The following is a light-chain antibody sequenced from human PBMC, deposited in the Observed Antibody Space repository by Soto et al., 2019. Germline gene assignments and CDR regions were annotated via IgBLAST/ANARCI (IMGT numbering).Light chain of an antibody. V-gene: IGKV3-11*01. J-gene: IGKJ1*01. CDR2: DAS. CDR1: QSVSSY. Sequence: EIVLTQSPATLSLSPGERATLSCRASQSVSSYLAWYQQKPGQAPGLLIFDASIRVPTTPARFSGSVSGTEFTLTISSLESEDFAVYFCQQYGDRPRTFGQGTKVDIK. CDR3: QQYGDRPRT.